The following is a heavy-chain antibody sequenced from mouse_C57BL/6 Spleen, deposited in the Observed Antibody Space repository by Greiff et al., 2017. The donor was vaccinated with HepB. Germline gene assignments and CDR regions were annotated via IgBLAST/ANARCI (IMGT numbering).Heavy chain of an antibody. CDR1: GYTFTSYW. V-gene: IGHV1-50*01. J-gene: IGHJ4*01. CDR3: ARGGTVVAPVWAMDY. CDR2: IDPSDSYT. Sequence: QVQLQQPGAELVKPGASVKLSCKASGYTFTSYWMQWVKQRPGQGLEWIGEIDPSDSYTNYNQKFKGKATLTVDTSSSTAYMQLSSLTSEDSAVYYCARGGTVVAPVWAMDYWGQGTSVTVSS. D-gene: IGHD1-1*01.